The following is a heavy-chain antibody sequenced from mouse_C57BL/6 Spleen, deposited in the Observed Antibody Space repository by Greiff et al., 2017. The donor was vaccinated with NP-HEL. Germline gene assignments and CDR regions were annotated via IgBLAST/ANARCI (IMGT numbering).Heavy chain of an antibody. CDR2: IDPETGGT. D-gene: IGHD1-1*01. CDR3: TKDHEDEGRSPLAY. CDR1: GYTFTDYE. J-gene: IGHJ3*01. Sequence: VQLQQSGAELVRPRASVTLSCKASGYTFTDYEMHWVKQTPVHGLEWIGAIDPETGGTASNQKFKGKAILTADKSSSTAYMELRSLKSEDSDDKKGTKDHEDEGRSPLAYWGQGTLVTGSA. V-gene: IGHV1-15*01.